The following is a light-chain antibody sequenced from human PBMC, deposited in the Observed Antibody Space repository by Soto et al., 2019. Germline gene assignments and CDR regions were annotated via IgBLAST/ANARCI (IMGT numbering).Light chain of an antibody. J-gene: IGKJ1*01. V-gene: IGKV3-20*01. CDR3: QQNDSSPSWT. CDR2: GTS. CDR1: QSVSSYF. Sequence: EIVLTQSPGTLSLSPGERATLSCRASQSVSSYFLAWYQQKPGQAPRLLIYGTSSRATGISDRFRGSGSGTDFTLTISRLEPEDFAVYYCQQNDSSPSWTFGQGTKVDIK.